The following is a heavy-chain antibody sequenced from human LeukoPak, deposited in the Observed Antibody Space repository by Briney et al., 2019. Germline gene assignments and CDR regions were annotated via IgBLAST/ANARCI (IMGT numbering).Heavy chain of an antibody. J-gene: IGHJ6*04. V-gene: IGHV3-48*03. D-gene: IGHD3-10*02. Sequence: QPGGSLRLPRAASGFTFSSYEMNWVRQAPGKGLEWVSYISSSGSTIYYADSVKGRFTISRDNAKNSLYLQMNSLRAEDTAVYYCAELGITMIGGVWGKGTTVTISS. CDR2: ISSSGSTI. CDR1: GFTFSSYE. CDR3: AELGITMIGGV.